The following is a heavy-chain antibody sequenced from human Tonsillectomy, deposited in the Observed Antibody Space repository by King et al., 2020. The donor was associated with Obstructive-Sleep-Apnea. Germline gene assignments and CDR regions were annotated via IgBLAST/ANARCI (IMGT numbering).Heavy chain of an antibody. Sequence: VQLVESGGGLVQPGGSLRLSCAASGFTFSSYAMSWFRQAPGKGLEWVSVMSDSGGSTYYAYSVKGRFTISRDNSKNTLSLQVNSLSAEDTAVNYCAKVSGRITLVRGVIGAFDIWGQGTMVTVSS. CDR2: MSDSGGST. CDR3: AKVSGRITLVRGVIGAFDI. J-gene: IGHJ3*02. D-gene: IGHD3-10*01. CDR1: GFTFSSYA. V-gene: IGHV3-23*04.